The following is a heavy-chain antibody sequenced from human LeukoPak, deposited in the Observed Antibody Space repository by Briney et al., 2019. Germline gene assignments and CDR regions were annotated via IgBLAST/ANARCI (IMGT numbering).Heavy chain of an antibody. D-gene: IGHD2-21*02. Sequence: AALKVSCKASGYTFTGSYMHWVRQAPGQGLEWMGWINPDSGGTDSAQKFRGRVTMTRDTSISAAYMELSGLTSDDTAVYYCARAPFCGVDCPPTIDYWGQGTLVTVSS. J-gene: IGHJ4*02. V-gene: IGHV1-2*02. CDR2: INPDSGGT. CDR3: ARAPFCGVDCPPTIDY. CDR1: GYTFTGSY.